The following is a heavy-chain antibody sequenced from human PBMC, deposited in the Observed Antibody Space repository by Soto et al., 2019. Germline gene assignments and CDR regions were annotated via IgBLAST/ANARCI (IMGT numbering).Heavy chain of an antibody. J-gene: IGHJ6*02. CDR1: GGTFSRYT. V-gene: IGHV1-69*02. Sequence: QVQLVQSGAEVKKPESSVKVSCKASGGTFSRYTFTWVRQAPGQGLEWMGRIIPIVDIPNYAQKFQGRVTITADKSTRTAYMELSRLTSDDTAVYYCASHFTGVLVLGTSPPGGDNFGWDVWGQGTTVSVS. D-gene: IGHD2-8*02. CDR2: IIPIVDIP. CDR3: ASHFTGVLVLGTSPPGGDNFGWDV.